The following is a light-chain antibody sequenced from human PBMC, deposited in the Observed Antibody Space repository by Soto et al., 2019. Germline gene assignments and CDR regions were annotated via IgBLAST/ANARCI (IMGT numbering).Light chain of an antibody. CDR2: GAS. J-gene: IGKJ1*01. CDR1: QSVSNN. CDR3: QQYNNWPRT. V-gene: IGKV3-15*01. Sequence: EIVMTHSPATLSVSPGERATLSCRASQSVSNNLAWYQQKPGQAPRLLIYGASTRATAIPARFSGSGSGTEFTLTISILQSEDFAVYYCQQYNNWPRTFGQGTKVEVK.